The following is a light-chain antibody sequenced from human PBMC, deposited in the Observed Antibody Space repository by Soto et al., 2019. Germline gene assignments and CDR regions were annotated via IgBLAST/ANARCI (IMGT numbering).Light chain of an antibody. Sequence: QSVLTQPASVSGSPGQSITISCTGTSSDVGSCNCVSWYQQHPGKAPTLMIYEVNKRPAGISNRFSGSKSGNTASLTISGHQAEDEADYYCCSSVGSPTLVFGGGTQLTVL. CDR1: SSDVGSCNC. V-gene: IGLV2-23*02. CDR2: EVN. J-gene: IGLJ3*02. CDR3: CSSVGSPTLV.